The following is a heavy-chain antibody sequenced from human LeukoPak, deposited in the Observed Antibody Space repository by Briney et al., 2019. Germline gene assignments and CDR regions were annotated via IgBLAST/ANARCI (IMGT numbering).Heavy chain of an antibody. D-gene: IGHD3-9*01. CDR2: INPNSGGT. CDR1: GYTFTGYY. V-gene: IGHV1-2*02. J-gene: IGHJ4*02. CDR3: AREWGYDILIGYSQFDY. Sequence: ASVKVSCKASGYTFTGYYMHWVRQAPGQGLEWMGWINPNSGGTNYAQKFQGRVTMTRDTSISTAYMELSRLRSDDTAVYYCAREWGYDILIGYSQFDYWGQGTLVTVSS.